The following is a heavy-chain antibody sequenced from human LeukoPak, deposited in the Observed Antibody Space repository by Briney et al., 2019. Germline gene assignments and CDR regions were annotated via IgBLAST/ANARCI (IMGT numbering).Heavy chain of an antibody. CDR1: GFTFSSYG. J-gene: IGHJ4*02. CDR3: AKESPHYDY. Sequence: GGSLRLSCAASGFTFSSYGMHWARQAPGKGLEWVAVISYDGSNKYYADSVKGRFTISRDNSKNTLYLQMNSLRAEDTAVYYCAKESPHYDYWGQGTLVTVSS. V-gene: IGHV3-30*18. CDR2: ISYDGSNK.